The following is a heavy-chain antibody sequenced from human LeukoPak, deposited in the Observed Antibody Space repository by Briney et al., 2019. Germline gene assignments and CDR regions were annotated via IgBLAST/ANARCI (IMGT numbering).Heavy chain of an antibody. CDR3: AREGVAVAGNTDY. V-gene: IGHV1-2*02. CDR2: SDRSSGET. Sequence: ASVKVSCKASGYTFTGYYMPLVRQPPAPGLGPVGWSDRSSGETNDAEKFQGRVTMTRDTSISTAYMELSRLRSDDTAVYYCAREGVAVAGNTDYWGQGTLITVSS. CDR1: GYTFTGYY. J-gene: IGHJ4*02. D-gene: IGHD6-19*01.